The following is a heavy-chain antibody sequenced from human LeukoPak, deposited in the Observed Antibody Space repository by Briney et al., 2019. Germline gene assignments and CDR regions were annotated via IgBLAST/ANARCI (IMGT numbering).Heavy chain of an antibody. Sequence: SETLSLTCTVSGVSISSGDYYWSWIRQPPGKGLECIGYIYYSGSAYYNPSLKSRVTISVDTSKNRFSLKLTSVTAADTAVYYCARWVGGYSYGYDYWGQGTLVTVSS. J-gene: IGHJ4*02. CDR2: IYYSGSA. CDR3: ARWVGGYSYGYDY. V-gene: IGHV4-30-4*01. CDR1: GVSISSGDYY. D-gene: IGHD5-18*01.